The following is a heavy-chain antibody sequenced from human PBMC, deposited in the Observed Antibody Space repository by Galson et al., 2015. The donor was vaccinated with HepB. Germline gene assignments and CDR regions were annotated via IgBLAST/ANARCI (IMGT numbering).Heavy chain of an antibody. Sequence: LSLTCTVSGGSISSYYWSWIRQPPGKGLEWIGYIYYSGSTNYNPSLKSRVTISVDTSKNQFSLKLSSVTAADTAVYYCARQANKMVYAIGAWGQGTMVTVSS. CDR2: IYYSGST. D-gene: IGHD2-8*01. CDR1: GGSISSYY. V-gene: IGHV4-59*08. J-gene: IGHJ3*01. CDR3: ARQANKMVYAIGA.